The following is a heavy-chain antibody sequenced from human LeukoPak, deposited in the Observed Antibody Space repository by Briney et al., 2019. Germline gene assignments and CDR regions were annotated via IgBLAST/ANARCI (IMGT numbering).Heavy chain of an antibody. CDR2: ISSSSGNT. V-gene: IGHV1-18*01. J-gene: IGHJ4*02. CDR1: GFTCSSYG. Sequence: ASVKVSCKASGFTCSSYGISWVRQAPGQGLEWIGWISSSSGNTDYAQKFQGRVTMTTDKSTSTAYKELNTLRSEDTAVYYCARGSNYYYDSSADYPRYWGQGTLVTVSS. CDR3: ARGSNYYYDSSADYPRY. D-gene: IGHD3-22*01.